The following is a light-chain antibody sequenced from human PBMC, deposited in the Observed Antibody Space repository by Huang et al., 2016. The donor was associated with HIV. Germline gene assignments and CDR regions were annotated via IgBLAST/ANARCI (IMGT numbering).Light chain of an antibody. CDR3: QQYNSYWT. CDR1: QSISSW. V-gene: IGKV1-5*03. Sequence: DIQMTQSPSTLSASVGDRVTITCRASQSISSWWAWYQQKPGKAPKLLIYKASSLESVVPSRFSGSGSGTEFTLTISSLQPDDFATYYCQQYNSYWTFGQGTKVEIK. CDR2: KAS. J-gene: IGKJ1*01.